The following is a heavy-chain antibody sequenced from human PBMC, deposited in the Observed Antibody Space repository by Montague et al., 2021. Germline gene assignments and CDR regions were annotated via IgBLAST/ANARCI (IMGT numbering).Heavy chain of an antibody. D-gene: IGHD2-2*03. Sequence: SETLSLTCAVSGGSISSINWWSWVRQPPGKGLEWIGEILHTGSTNYNPSLKSRVTISVDKSKNQFSLKLSSVTAADTAVYYCARDNGYCNITSCSPLNYWGQGTLVTVSS. V-gene: IGHV4-4*02. CDR3: ARDNGYCNITSCSPLNY. CDR1: GGSISSINW. J-gene: IGHJ4*02. CDR2: ILHTGST.